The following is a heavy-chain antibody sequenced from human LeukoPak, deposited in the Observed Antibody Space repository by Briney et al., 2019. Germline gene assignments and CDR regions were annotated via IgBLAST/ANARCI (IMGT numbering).Heavy chain of an antibody. CDR1: GGSISSYY. CDR3: AGSSSDSDY. D-gene: IGHD2-15*01. J-gene: IGHJ4*02. V-gene: IGHV4-59*01. Sequence: SETLSLTCTVSGGSISSYYWSWIRQPPGKGLEWIGYIYYSGSTNYNPSLKSRVTISVDTSKNQFSLKLSSVTAADTAVYYCAGSSSDSDYWGQGTLLTVSS. CDR2: IYYSGST.